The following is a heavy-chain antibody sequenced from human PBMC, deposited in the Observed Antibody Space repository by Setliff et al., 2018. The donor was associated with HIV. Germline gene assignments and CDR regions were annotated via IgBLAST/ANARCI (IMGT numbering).Heavy chain of an antibody. J-gene: IGHJ5*02. Sequence: GASVKVSCKASGYNFIGHYIHWVRQAPGQGPEWMGWINPNSGGTTYAQKFMGRVTMTRRTSMNTAYVDLSSLTSDDTAVYYCARDPAAFVYRDSALRKWSDPWGQGTLVTVSS. V-gene: IGHV1-2*02. D-gene: IGHD6-25*01. CDR1: GYNFIGHY. CDR3: ARDPAAFVYRDSALRKWSDP. CDR2: INPNSGGT.